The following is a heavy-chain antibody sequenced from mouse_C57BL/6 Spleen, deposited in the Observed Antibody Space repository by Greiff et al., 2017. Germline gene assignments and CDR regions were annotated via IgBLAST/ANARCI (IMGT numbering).Heavy chain of an antibody. CDR3: ARGATADY. CDR1: GYTFTSYT. V-gene: IGHV1-4*01. CDR2: INPSSGYT. D-gene: IGHD1-2*01. Sequence: VQLLESGAELARPGASVKMSCKASGYTFTSYTLHWVKQRPGQGLEWNGYINPSSGYTKYNQKFKDKATLTADKSSSTAYMQRSSLTSEESAVYYGARGATADYWGQGTTLTVSS. J-gene: IGHJ2*01.